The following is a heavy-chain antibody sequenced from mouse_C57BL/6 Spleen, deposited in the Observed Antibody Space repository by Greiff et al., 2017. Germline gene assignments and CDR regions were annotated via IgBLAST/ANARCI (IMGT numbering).Heavy chain of an antibody. D-gene: IGHD1-1*01. CDR1: GYTFTSYW. V-gene: IGHV1-72*01. CDR2: IDPNSGGT. Sequence: VQLQQPGAELVKPGASVKLSCKASGYTFTSYWMHWVKQRPGRGLEWIGRIDPNSGGTKYNEKFKSKATLTVDKPSSTAYMQRSSLTSEDSAVYYCARDGSSSYWYFDVWGTGTTVTVSS. CDR3: ARDGSSSYWYFDV. J-gene: IGHJ1*03.